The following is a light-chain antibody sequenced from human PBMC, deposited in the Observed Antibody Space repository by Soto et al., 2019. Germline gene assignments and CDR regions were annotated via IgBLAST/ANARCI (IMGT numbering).Light chain of an antibody. J-gene: IGKJ1*01. V-gene: IGKV3-15*01. CDR2: GAS. CDR3: QQYHNWLWT. Sequence: EIVMTQSPDTLYVSPGEGATLSCRASQSVSNDLGWFQQKPGQAPRLLIYGASIRATGIPGRFSGSGSGTEFPLTISSLQAEDFGVYYCQQYHNWLWTFGQGTKVEIK. CDR1: QSVSND.